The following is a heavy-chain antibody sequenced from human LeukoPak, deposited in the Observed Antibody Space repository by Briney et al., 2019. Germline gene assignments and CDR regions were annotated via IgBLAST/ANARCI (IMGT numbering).Heavy chain of an antibody. CDR1: GYTFTGYY. CDR2: INPNSGGT. J-gene: IGHJ4*02. D-gene: IGHD6-6*01. V-gene: IGHV1-2*02. CDR3: ARDLYSSSSTIDY. Sequence: ASVKVSCKASGYTFTGYYMHWVRQAPGQGLEWMGWINPNSGGTNYAQKFQGRVTMTRDTSISTAYMELRSLRSDDTAVYYCARDLYSSSSTIDYWGQGTLVTVSS.